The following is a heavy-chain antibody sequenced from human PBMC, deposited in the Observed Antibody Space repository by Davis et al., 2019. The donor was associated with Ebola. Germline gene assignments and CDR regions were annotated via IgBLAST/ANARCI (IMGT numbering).Heavy chain of an antibody. CDR3: ARLEGSSWYDN. Sequence: LRLSCAVSGGSISSGGYSWSWIRQPPGKGLEWIGYIYHSGSTYYNPSLKSRVTISVDTSKNQFSLKLSSVTAADTAVYYCARLEGSSWYDNWGQGTLVTVSS. V-gene: IGHV4-30-2*01. CDR2: IYHSGST. D-gene: IGHD6-13*01. CDR1: GGSISSGGYS. J-gene: IGHJ5*02.